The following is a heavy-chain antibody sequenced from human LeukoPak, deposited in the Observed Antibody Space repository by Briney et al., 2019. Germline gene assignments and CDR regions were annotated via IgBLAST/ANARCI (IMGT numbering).Heavy chain of an antibody. D-gene: IGHD3-3*01. CDR1: GGSIRSYY. CDR2: IHASGST. Sequence: SETLSLTCTVSGGSIRSYYWTWNRQPAGKGLEWIGRIHASGSTNYNPSLKSRVTMSVDTSKNQFSLNLSSVTAADTAVYYCATNRDNDFTTFDYWGQGKLVTVSS. J-gene: IGHJ4*02. CDR3: ATNRDNDFTTFDY. V-gene: IGHV4-4*07.